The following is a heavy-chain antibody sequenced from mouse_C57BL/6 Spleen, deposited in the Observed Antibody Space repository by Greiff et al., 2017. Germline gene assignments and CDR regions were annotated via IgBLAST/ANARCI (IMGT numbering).Heavy chain of an antibody. D-gene: IGHD2-4*01. V-gene: IGHV1-80*01. CDR3: ALIYYDYDEAMDY. CDR1: GYAFSSYW. Sequence: VQLQQSGAELVKPGASVKISCKASGYAFSSYWMNWVKQRPGKGLEWIGQIYPGDGDANSNGKFKGKATLTADKSSSTAYMQLSSLTSEDSAVYFCALIYYDYDEAMDYWGQGTSVTVSS. J-gene: IGHJ4*01. CDR2: IYPGDGDA.